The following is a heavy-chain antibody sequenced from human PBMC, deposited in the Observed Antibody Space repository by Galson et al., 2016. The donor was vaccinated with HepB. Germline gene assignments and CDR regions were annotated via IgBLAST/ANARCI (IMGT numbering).Heavy chain of an antibody. D-gene: IGHD1-26*01. J-gene: IGHJ4*02. CDR1: GGTFSSYG. Sequence: SVKVSCKASGGTFSSYGTSWVRQVFGQGLEWMGGIIPIFGTANYAQKFEGRVTITADESTSTVYMELSNLRSEDTAVYYCARDHNGGSYFYWGQGTLVTVSS. CDR3: ARDHNGGSYFY. CDR2: IIPIFGTA. V-gene: IGHV1-69*13.